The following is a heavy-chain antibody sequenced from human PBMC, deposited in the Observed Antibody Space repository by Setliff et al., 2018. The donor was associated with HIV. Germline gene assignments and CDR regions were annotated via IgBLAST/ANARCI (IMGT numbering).Heavy chain of an antibody. CDR3: ARGVRDNSGWSSYYFDY. D-gene: IGHD6-19*01. J-gene: IGHJ4*02. CDR1: GGSFNGYS. V-gene: IGHV4-34*01. CDR2: INHSGST. Sequence: PSETLSLTCAVYGGSFNGYSWTWIRQPPGKGLEWIGGINHSGSTNYNPSLKSRVTISVDTSKNQFSLKLSSVTAADTAVYYCARGVRDNSGWSSYYFDYWGQGTLVTVSS.